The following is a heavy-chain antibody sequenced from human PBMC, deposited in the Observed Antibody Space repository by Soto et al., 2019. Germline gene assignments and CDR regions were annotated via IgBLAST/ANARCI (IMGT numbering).Heavy chain of an antibody. CDR3: ARENYYALDY. CDR1: SGSISSYN. J-gene: IGHJ4*02. CDR2: INYSGST. V-gene: IGHV4-59*01. Sequence: SETLSLTCTVSSGSISSYNWNWVRQPPGKGLEWIGFINYSGSTHYNPSLKSRVTISLDTSKNQFSLKLNSVTAADTAVYYCARENYYALDYWGPGTLVTVSS. D-gene: IGHD3-10*01.